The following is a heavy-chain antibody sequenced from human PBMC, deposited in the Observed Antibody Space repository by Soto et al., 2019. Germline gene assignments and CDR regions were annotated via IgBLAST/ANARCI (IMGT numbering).Heavy chain of an antibody. D-gene: IGHD1-26*01. J-gene: IGHJ5*02. V-gene: IGHV3-30*18. CDR3: AKDEVGPLFDP. Sequence: QVQLVESGGGVVQPGRSLRLSCAASGFTFSSYGMHWVRQAPGKGLEWVAVISYEGSKKYYADSVKGRFTISRDNSNNTLYLQMNSLRAEDTAVYYCAKDEVGPLFDPCGQGSLVTVSS. CDR2: ISYEGSKK. CDR1: GFTFSSYG.